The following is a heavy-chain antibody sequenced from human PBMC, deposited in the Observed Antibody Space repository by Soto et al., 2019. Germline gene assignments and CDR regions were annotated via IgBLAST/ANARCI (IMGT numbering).Heavy chain of an antibody. Sequence: QVQLVQSGAEVKKPGSSVKVSCKASGGTFSSYAISWVRQAPGQGLEWMGGIIPIFGTANYAQKFQGRVTITADESTSTAYMELSSLRSEDTAVYYCARDGRITIFGVVIGKGWFDPWGQGTLVTVSS. CDR2: IIPIFGTA. D-gene: IGHD3-3*01. J-gene: IGHJ5*02. V-gene: IGHV1-69*01. CDR1: GGTFSSYA. CDR3: ARDGRITIFGVVIGKGWFDP.